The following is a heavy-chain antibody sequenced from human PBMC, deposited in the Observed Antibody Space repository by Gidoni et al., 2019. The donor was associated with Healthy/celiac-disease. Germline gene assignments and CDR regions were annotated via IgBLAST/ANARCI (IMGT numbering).Heavy chain of an antibody. D-gene: IGHD3-22*01. J-gene: IGHJ3*02. CDR2: ISGSGGST. CDR1: GFTFSSYA. CDR3: ARPYDSSALDAFDI. Sequence: EVQPFEFWGGLVQPGGFLGPSFPGSGFTFSSYAMSWVRQAPGKGLGWVAAISGSGGSTYYADSVKGRFTISRDNSKNTLYLQMNSLRAEDTAVYYCARPYDSSALDAFDIWGQGTMVTVSS. V-gene: IGHV3-23*01.